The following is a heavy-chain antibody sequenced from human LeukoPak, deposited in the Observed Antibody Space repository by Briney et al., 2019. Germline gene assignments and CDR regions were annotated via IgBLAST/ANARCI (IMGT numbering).Heavy chain of an antibody. D-gene: IGHD3-10*01. CDR2: ISSSGSTI. V-gene: IGHV3-11*01. CDR3: AGAITMVRGVILDY. CDR1: GFTFSDYY. Sequence: GGSLRLSCAASGFTFSDYYMSWIRQAPGKGLEWVSYISSSGSTIYYADSVKGRFTISRDNAKNSLYLQMNSLRAEDTAVYYCAGAITMVRGVILDYWGQGTLVTVSS. J-gene: IGHJ4*02.